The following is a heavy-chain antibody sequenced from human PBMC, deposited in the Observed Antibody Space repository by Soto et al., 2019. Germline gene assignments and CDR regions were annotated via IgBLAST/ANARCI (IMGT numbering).Heavy chain of an antibody. CDR3: ALRKGGFSGSYYPFHY. CDR1: GFTFSSYA. Sequence: EVQLLESGGGLVQPGGSLRLSCAASGFTFSSYAMSWVRQAPGKGLEWVSAISGSGGSTYYADSVKGRFTISRDNSKNTLYLQMNSLRAEDTAVYYCALRKGGFSGSYYPFHYWGQGTLVTVSS. J-gene: IGHJ4*02. CDR2: ISGSGGST. V-gene: IGHV3-23*01. D-gene: IGHD1-26*01.